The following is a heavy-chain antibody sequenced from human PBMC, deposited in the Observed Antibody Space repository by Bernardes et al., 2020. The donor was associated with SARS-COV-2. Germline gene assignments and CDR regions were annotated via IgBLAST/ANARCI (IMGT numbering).Heavy chain of an antibody. V-gene: IGHV4-39*01. CDR2: SYYTGST. D-gene: IGHD5-18*01. Sequence: SETLSLTCTVSGGSISTSGYYWGWIRQPPGKGLEWIGSSYYTGSTYYNPSLKSRVTISVDTSKNHFSLKLTSVTAADTAVYYCARQEHTAMPKVVSWGQGTLVTVSS. J-gene: IGHJ4*02. CDR1: GGSISTSGYY. CDR3: ARQEHTAMPKVVS.